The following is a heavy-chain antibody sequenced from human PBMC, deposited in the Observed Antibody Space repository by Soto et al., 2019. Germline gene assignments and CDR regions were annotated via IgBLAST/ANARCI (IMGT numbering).Heavy chain of an antibody. D-gene: IGHD3-22*01. CDR3: ARDQNFFDSSGYYDR. CDR2: ISPYNGNT. J-gene: IGHJ5*02. V-gene: IGHV1-18*04. CDR1: GYTFVSYG. Sequence: QIQLVQSAAEVKKPGASVKVSCKTSGYTFVSYGISWVRQAPGQGLEWMGWISPYNGNTNFAQRFRGRVTLTTDTSTDSVYMDLGSLKSDDTAVYYCARDQNFFDSSGYYDRWGQGTLITVSS.